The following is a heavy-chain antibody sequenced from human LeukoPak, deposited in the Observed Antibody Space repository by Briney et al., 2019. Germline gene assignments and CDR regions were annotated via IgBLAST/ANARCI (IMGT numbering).Heavy chain of an antibody. V-gene: IGHV1-69*13. J-gene: IGHJ3*02. CDR1: GGTFSSHS. D-gene: IGHD5-24*01. CDR2: IIPIFGTS. CDR3: MRGRDAYKSNTFDI. Sequence: ASVTVSCTAFGGTFSSHSISWVRQAPGQGLEWMGGIIPIFGTSNYAQRFQGRVTISADESTSTAYMELSSLRSEDTAVYYCMRGRDAYKSNTFDIWGQGTMVTVSS.